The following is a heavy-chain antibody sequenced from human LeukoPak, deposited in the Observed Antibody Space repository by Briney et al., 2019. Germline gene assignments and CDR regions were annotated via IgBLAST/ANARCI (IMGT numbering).Heavy chain of an antibody. D-gene: IGHD2-2*01. CDR3: ARVDYCSTTTCYRPWSV. CDR2: TKYKINNYST. V-gene: IGHV3-72*01. CDR1: GFTFSDHY. J-gene: IGHJ6*02. Sequence: GGTVRLSCAVSGFTFSDHYVDWVRQAPGKGLEWVGRTKYKINNYSTKYAASVQGRSTISRDDSKNSLYLQMNSLKTEDTAVYYCARVDYCSTTTCYRPWSVWGQGTTVT.